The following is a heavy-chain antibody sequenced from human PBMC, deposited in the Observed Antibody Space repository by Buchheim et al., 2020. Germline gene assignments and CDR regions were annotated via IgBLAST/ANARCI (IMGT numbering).Heavy chain of an antibody. Sequence: EVQLLESGGGLVQPGGSLRLFCAASGFTFSSYAMTWVRQAPGKGLEWVSSISGCGGRTYFYADYVKGRFTISRDNSKHTLYLQMNSLRAEDTALYYCAKDQGYSNTCYFDYWGQGTL. V-gene: IGHV3-23*01. J-gene: IGHJ4*02. CDR2: ISGCGGRT. CDR3: AKDQGYSNTCYFDY. CDR1: GFTFSSYA. D-gene: IGHD4-11*01.